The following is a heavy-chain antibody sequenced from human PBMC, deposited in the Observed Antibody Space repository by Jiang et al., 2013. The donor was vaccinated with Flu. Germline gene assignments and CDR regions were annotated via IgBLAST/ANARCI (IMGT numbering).Heavy chain of an antibody. Sequence: GAEVKKPGASVKVSCKASGYTFTGYYMHWVRQAPGQGLEWMGWINPNSGGTNYAQKFQGWVTMTRDTSISTAYMELSRLRSDDTAVYYCARDLRVVRGVIQGYYYYGMDVWGQGTTVTVSS. CDR3: ARDLRVVRGVIQGYYYYGMDV. D-gene: IGHD3-10*01. J-gene: IGHJ6*02. CDR1: GYTFTGYY. CDR2: INPNSGGT. V-gene: IGHV1-2*04.